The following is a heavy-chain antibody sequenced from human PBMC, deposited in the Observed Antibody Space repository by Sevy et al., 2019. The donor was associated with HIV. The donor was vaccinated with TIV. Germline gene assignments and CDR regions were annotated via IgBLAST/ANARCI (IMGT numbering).Heavy chain of an antibody. V-gene: IGHV3-23*01. CDR2: ISGRDST. J-gene: IGHJ4*02. D-gene: IGHD3-3*01. Sequence: GGSLRLSCTASGFTFRTYAMSWVRQAPGKGLDWVSGKGREGVSAISGRDSTYYADSVKGRFTISRDNSKNTVYLQMNSLRAEDTAVYYCAKWGDHDFWSSYSYFDYWGQGALVTVSS. CDR3: AKWGDHDFWSSYSYFDY. CDR1: GFTFRTYA.